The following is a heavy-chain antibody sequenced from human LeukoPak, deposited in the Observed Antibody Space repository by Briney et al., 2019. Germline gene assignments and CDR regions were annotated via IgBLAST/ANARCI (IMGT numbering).Heavy chain of an antibody. V-gene: IGHV1-18*01. J-gene: IGHJ4*02. D-gene: IGHD3-22*01. Sequence: GASVKVSCKASGYTFISYGISWVRQAPGQGLEWMGWISVYNGNTNYAQKLQGRVTMTTDTSTSTAYMELRSLRSDDTAVYYCARVHYGDSGYNADYFDYWGQGTLVTVSS. CDR3: ARVHYGDSGYNADYFDY. CDR2: ISVYNGNT. CDR1: GYTFISYG.